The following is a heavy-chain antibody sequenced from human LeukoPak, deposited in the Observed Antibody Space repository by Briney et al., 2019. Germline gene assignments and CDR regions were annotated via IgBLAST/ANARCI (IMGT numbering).Heavy chain of an antibody. CDR3: ATYCSGGSCYGNAFDI. V-gene: IGHV5-51*01. CDR2: IYPGDSDT. Sequence: GESLKISCKGSGYSFTSYWIGWVRQMPGKGLEWTGIIYPGDSDTRYSPSFQGQVTISADKSISTAYLQWSSLKASDTAMYYCATYCSGGSCYGNAFDIWGQGTMVTVSS. CDR1: GYSFTSYW. D-gene: IGHD2-15*01. J-gene: IGHJ3*02.